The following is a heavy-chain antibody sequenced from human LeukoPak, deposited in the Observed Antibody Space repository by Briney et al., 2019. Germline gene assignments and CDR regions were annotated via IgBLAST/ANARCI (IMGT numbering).Heavy chain of an antibody. CDR2: ICYSGST. J-gene: IGHJ4*02. Sequence: SETVSLTCTVSGGSISCSSYFWRWIRQPPGKGLGRNGSICYSGSTNDDPALESRVTISVDTSKNQYSLNLSSVTAVDTALYYCARVDSSSLGYYFDFWGQGTLVTVSS. CDR3: ARVDSSSLGYYFDF. D-gene: IGHD6-13*01. V-gene: IGHV4-39*07. CDR1: GGSISCSSYF.